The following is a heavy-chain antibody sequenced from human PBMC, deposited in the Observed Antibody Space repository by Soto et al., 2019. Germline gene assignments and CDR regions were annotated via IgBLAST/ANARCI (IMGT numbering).Heavy chain of an antibody. V-gene: IGHV3-30*18. Sequence: QVQLVESGGGVVQPGRSLRLSCAASGFTFSSYGMHWVRQAPGKGLEWVAVISYDGSNKYYPDSVKGRFTISRDNSKNTLYLQMNSLRAEDTAVYYCAKGALAGDYWGQGTLVTVSS. CDR2: ISYDGSNK. J-gene: IGHJ4*02. CDR1: GFTFSSYG. CDR3: AKGALAGDY. D-gene: IGHD3-10*01.